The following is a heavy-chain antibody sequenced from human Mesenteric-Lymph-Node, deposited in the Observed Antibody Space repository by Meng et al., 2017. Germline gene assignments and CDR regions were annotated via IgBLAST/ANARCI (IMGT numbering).Heavy chain of an antibody. CDR1: GFTFSDYY. J-gene: IGHJ6*02. CDR3: ARGKVYYGSGEYYYYGMDV. V-gene: IGHV3-11*04. CDR2: ISSSGSTI. D-gene: IGHD3-10*01. Sequence: GESLKISCAASGFTFSDYYMSWIRQAPGKGLEWVSYISSSGSTIYYADSVKGRFTISRDNAKNTLYLQMNSLRAEDTAVYYCARGKVYYGSGEYYYYGMDVWGQGTTVTVSS.